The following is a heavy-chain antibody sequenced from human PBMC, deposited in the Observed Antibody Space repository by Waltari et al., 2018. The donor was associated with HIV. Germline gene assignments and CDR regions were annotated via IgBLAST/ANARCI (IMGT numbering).Heavy chain of an antibody. CDR3: TRDLSTYGHEFDY. V-gene: IGHV3-74*01. J-gene: IGHJ4*02. CDR1: GFNFRSYW. D-gene: IGHD2-2*01. Sequence: EVQLVESGGDLVQPGGSLRLSCAASGFNFRSYWMHWIRHIPVKGLVGVSHISTDGSDKGYLESVKGRFTISRDNAKNTLYLQMNSLRVEDTAIYYCTRDLSTYGHEFDYWGQGTLVTVAS. CDR2: ISTDGSDK.